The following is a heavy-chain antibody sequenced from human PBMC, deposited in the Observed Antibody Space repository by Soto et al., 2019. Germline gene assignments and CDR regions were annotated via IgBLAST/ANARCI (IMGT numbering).Heavy chain of an antibody. CDR2: ISAYNGNT. CDR1: GYTFTSYG. D-gene: IGHD3-22*01. V-gene: IGHV1-18*01. J-gene: IGHJ1*01. CDR3: ARDLDGDSRGYYRFQH. Sequence: QVQLVQSGAEVKKPGASVKVSCKASGYTFTSYGISWVRQAPGQGLEWMGWISAYNGNTNYAQKLQGRVTMTTDTSTSTAYMELRSLRSDDTAVDYCARDLDGDSRGYYRFQHWGQGTLVTVSS.